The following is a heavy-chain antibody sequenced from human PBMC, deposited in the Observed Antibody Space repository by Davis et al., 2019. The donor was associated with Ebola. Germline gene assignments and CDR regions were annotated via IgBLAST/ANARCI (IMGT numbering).Heavy chain of an antibody. CDR3: AGLGGGGATDFDS. V-gene: IGHV1-2*02. CDR1: GYTFTNYF. J-gene: IGHJ4*02. Sequence: ASVKVSCKASGYTFTNYFIHRVRQAPAQALAWLGSIHAHTGGAYFAQKFQGRVTMTRDTSIITAYMELSGLRSDDTAVYYCAGLGGGGATDFDSWGQGTLVTVSS. D-gene: IGHD1-26*01. CDR2: IHAHTGGA.